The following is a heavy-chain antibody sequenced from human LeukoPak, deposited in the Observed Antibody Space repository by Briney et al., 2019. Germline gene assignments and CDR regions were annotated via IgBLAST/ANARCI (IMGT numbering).Heavy chain of an antibody. CDR3: ARGDGSGSYWDYFDY. CDR2: IYPGDSDT. J-gene: IGHJ4*02. D-gene: IGHD3-10*01. V-gene: IGHV5-51*01. CDR1: GYSFTSYW. Sequence: GESLKISCKGSGYSFTSYWIGWVRQMPGKGLEWMGIIYPGDSDTRYSPSFQGQVTISADKSISTAYLQWSGLKASDTAMYYCARGDGSGSYWDYFDYWGQGTLVTVSS.